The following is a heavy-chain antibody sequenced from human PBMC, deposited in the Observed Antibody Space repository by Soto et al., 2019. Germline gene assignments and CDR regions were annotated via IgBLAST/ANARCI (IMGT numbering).Heavy chain of an antibody. V-gene: IGHV3-30*18. D-gene: IGHD2-8*01. CDR3: AKDGGYCTNGVCPGVRDYYYYMDV. Sequence: QVQLVESGGGVVQPGRSLRLSCAASGFTFSSYGMHWVRQAPGKGLEWVAVISYDGSNKYYADSVKGRFTISRDNSKNTLYLQMNSLIAEDTAVYYCAKDGGYCTNGVCPGVRDYYYYMDVWGKGTTVTVSS. CDR2: ISYDGSNK. J-gene: IGHJ6*03. CDR1: GFTFSSYG.